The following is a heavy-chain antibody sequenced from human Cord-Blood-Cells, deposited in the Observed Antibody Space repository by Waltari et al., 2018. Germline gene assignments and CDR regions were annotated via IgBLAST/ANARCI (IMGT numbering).Heavy chain of an antibody. D-gene: IGHD3-3*01. Sequence: EVQLVESGGGLVQPGGSLRLSCAASGFTFSSYWMSWVRQAPGKGLEWVANIKQDGSEKYYVDSVKGRFTISRDNAKNSLYLQMNSLRAEDTAVYYCARDYDFWSGYYYYYYGMDVWGQGTTVTVSS. CDR2: IKQDGSEK. CDR3: ARDYDFWSGYYYYYYGMDV. J-gene: IGHJ6*02. V-gene: IGHV3-7*01. CDR1: GFTFSSYW.